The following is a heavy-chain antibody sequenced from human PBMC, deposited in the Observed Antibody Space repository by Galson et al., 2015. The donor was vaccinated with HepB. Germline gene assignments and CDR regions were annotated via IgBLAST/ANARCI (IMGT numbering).Heavy chain of an antibody. CDR1: GFTFDDYA. Sequence: SLRLSCAASGFTFDDYAMHWVRQAPGKGLEGVSGISWNSGSIGYADSVKGRFTISRDNAKNSLYLQMNSLGAEDTALYYCAKDYYYDSSGCLDYWGQGTLVTVSS. J-gene: IGHJ4*02. CDR2: ISWNSGSI. V-gene: IGHV3-9*01. D-gene: IGHD3-22*01. CDR3: AKDYYYDSSGCLDY.